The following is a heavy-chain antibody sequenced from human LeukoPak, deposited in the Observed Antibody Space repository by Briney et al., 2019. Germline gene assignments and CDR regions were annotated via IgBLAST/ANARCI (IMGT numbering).Heavy chain of an antibody. V-gene: IGHV1-2*02. CDR3: ASTADSSGYFRLQH. J-gene: IGHJ1*01. CDR2: INPNSGGT. D-gene: IGHD3-22*01. CDR1: GYTFTGYY. Sequence: ASVKVSCKASGYTFTGYYMHWVRQAPGQGLEWMGWINPNSGGTNYAQKFQGRVTMTRDTSISTAYMELSRLRSDDTAVYYRASTADSSGYFRLQHWGQGTLVTVSS.